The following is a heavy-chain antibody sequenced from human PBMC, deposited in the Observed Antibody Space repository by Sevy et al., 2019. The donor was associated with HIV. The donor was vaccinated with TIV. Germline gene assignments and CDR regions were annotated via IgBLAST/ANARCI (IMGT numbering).Heavy chain of an antibody. D-gene: IGHD2-21*02. CDR2: IWYDGSNK. Sequence: GGSLRLSCAASGFTFSSYGMHWVRQAPGKGLEWVAVIWYDGSNKYYADSVKGRFTISRDNSKNTLYLQMNSLRTEDTAVYYGTRDFKSRFLLKQMTSSLDPWGQGTLVTVSS. V-gene: IGHV3-33*01. CDR3: TRDFKSRFLLKQMTSSLDP. CDR1: GFTFSSYG. J-gene: IGHJ5*02.